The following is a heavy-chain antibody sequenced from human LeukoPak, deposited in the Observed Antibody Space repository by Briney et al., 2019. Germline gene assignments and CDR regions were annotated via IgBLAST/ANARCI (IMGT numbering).Heavy chain of an antibody. J-gene: IGHJ4*02. CDR1: GFTFSSNY. CDR2: IYSGGST. V-gene: IGHV3-66*01. CDR3: ARDRGSYPYYFDY. Sequence: GGSLRLSCAASGFTFSSNYMSWVRQAPGKGLEWVSVIYSGGSTYYAGSVKGRFTISRDNSKNTLYLQMNSLRAEDTAVYYCARDRGSYPYYFDYWGQGTLVTVSS. D-gene: IGHD1-26*01.